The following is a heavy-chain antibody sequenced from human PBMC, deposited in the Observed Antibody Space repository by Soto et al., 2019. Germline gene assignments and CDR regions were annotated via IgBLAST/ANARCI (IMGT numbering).Heavy chain of an antibody. CDR3: ARDPHAYCGGDCYSISGFQH. CDR1: GYTFTSYG. V-gene: IGHV1-18*01. Sequence: ASVQVSCKASGYTFTSYGISWVRQAPGQGLEWMGWISAYNGNTNYAQKLQGRVTMTTDTSTSTAYMELRSLRSDDTAVYYCARDPHAYCGGDCYSISGFQHWGQGTLVTVSS. CDR2: ISAYNGNT. J-gene: IGHJ1*01. D-gene: IGHD2-21*01.